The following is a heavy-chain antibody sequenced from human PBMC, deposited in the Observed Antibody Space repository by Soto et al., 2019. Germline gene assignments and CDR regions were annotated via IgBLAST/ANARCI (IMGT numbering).Heavy chain of an antibody. CDR1: GDSVSKYY. V-gene: IGHV4-4*07. D-gene: IGHD4-17*01. Sequence: QVQLQESGPGLVKPSETLSLTCTVSGDSVSKYYWNWIRQPAGKGLEWIGRIHSTRSPNYNPSLKSRVTLSVDTSKNQFSLKLNPSSVTAADTAVYYCARSPAYGDYANLDTWGQGTLVTVSS. J-gene: IGHJ5*02. CDR2: IHSTRSP. CDR3: ARSPAYGDYANLDT.